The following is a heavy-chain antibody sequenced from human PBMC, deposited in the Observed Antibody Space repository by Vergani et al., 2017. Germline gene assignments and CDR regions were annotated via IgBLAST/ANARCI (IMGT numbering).Heavy chain of an antibody. J-gene: IGHJ5*02. CDR2: IYHSGGT. Sequence: QVQLQESGPGLVKPSETLSLTCTVSGYSISSGYYWGWIRQPPGKGLEWIGSIYHSGGTYYNPSLKSRVTISVDTSKNQFSLKLSSVTAADTAVYYCARSGSYYDSSGYYEPWGQGTLVTVSS. CDR3: ARSGSYYDSSGYYEP. V-gene: IGHV4-38-2*02. CDR1: GYSISSGYY. D-gene: IGHD3-22*01.